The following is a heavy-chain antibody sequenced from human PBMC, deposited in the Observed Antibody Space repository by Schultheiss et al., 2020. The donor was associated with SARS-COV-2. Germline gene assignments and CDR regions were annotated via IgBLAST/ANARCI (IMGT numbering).Heavy chain of an antibody. CDR3: ARRVVWLWFRDEGMDV. J-gene: IGHJ6*02. CDR2: INHSGST. D-gene: IGHD3-10*01. V-gene: IGHV4-34*01. CDR1: GGSFSGYY. Sequence: GSLRLSCAVYGGSFSGYYWSWIRQPPGKGLEWIGEINHSGSTNYNPSLKSRVTISVDTSKNQFSLKLSSVTAADTAVYYCARRVVWLWFRDEGMDVWGQGTTVTVSS.